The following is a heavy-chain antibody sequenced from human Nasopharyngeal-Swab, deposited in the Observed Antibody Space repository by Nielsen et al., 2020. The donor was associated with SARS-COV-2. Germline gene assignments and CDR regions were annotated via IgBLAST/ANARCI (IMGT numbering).Heavy chain of an antibody. Sequence: GESLKISCAASGFTFSSYEMNWVRQAPGKGLEWVSYISSSGSIIYYADSVKGRFTISRDNAKNSLYLQMNSLRAEDTAVYYCARDFGFCSSTSCSLLTFDYWGQGTLVTVSS. V-gene: IGHV3-48*03. CDR2: ISSSGSII. J-gene: IGHJ4*02. CDR3: ARDFGFCSSTSCSLLTFDY. D-gene: IGHD2-2*01. CDR1: GFTFSSYE.